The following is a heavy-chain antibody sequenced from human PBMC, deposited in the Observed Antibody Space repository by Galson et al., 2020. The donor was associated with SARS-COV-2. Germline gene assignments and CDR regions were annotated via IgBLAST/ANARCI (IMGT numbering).Heavy chain of an antibody. CDR2: VYPEDGET. D-gene: IGHD4-17*01. J-gene: IGHJ5*02. CDR3: ATAPPYGDYPNWFDP. Sequence: ASVKVPCKVSGYTLTELSMHWVRQAPGKGLEWMGGVYPEDGETIYAQKFQGRVTMTEDTSTDTAYMELSSLRSEDTDVYYCATAPPYGDYPNWFDPWGQGTLVTVSS. CDR1: GYTLTELS. V-gene: IGHV1-24*01.